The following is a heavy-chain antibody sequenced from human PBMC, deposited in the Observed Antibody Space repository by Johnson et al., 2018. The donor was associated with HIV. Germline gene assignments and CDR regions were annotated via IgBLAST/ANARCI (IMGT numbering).Heavy chain of an antibody. CDR1: GFTFSNYA. V-gene: IGHV3-30*04. D-gene: IGHD2-2*01. CDR2: ISYDGSNQ. Sequence: VQLVESGGGVVQPGGSLRLSCTASGFTFSNYAIHWVRQAPGKGLEWVTVISYDGSNQYYADSVKGRFTISRDNAKNSLYLQMNSLRAEDTAVYYCARGRSSTRPSDLGSGAFDIWGQGTMVTVSS. J-gene: IGHJ3*02. CDR3: ARGRSSTRPSDLGSGAFDI.